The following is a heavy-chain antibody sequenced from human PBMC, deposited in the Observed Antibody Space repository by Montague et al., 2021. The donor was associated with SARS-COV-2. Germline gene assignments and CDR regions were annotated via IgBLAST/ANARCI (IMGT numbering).Heavy chain of an antibody. V-gene: IGHV3-33*01. Sequence: SLRLSCAASGFTFSSHGMHWVRQAPGKGLEWVAVMWYDGSKENYADSVKGRFTISRDNSEHMSYLQLNSLRAEDTAVYYCARDTYSSTSGTLDFWGRGTLVTVSS. CDR2: MWYDGSKE. J-gene: IGHJ4*02. D-gene: IGHD6-13*01. CDR1: GFTFSSHG. CDR3: ARDTYSSTSGTLDF.